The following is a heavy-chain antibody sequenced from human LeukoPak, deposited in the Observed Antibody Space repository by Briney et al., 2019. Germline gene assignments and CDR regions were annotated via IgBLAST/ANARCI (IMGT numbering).Heavy chain of an antibody. D-gene: IGHD2-2*01. J-gene: IGHJ5*02. Sequence: PGGSLRLSCAASGFTFSSYGMNWVRQAPGKGLEWISYIGSGSSTLYYADSVKGRFTISRDNAKSSLYLQMNSLRAEDTAVYYCARDDCSSTSCAKHSNWFDPWGQGTLVTVSS. CDR3: ARDDCSSTSCAKHSNWFDP. V-gene: IGHV3-48*01. CDR2: IGSGSSTL. CDR1: GFTFSSYG.